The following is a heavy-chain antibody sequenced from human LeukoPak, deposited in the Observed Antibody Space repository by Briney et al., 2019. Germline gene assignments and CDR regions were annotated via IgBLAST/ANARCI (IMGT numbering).Heavy chain of an antibody. V-gene: IGHV3-7*01. J-gene: IGHJ3*02. CDR3: ARVGLGITIFGVVKSAFDI. CDR2: IKQDGSEK. D-gene: IGHD3-3*01. CDR1: GFTFSSYW. Sequence: GGSLRLSCAASGFTFSSYWMSWVRQAPGKGLEWVANIKQDGSEKYYVDSVKGRFTISRDNAKNSLYLQMNSLRAEDTAVYYCARVGLGITIFGVVKSAFDIWGQGTMVTVSS.